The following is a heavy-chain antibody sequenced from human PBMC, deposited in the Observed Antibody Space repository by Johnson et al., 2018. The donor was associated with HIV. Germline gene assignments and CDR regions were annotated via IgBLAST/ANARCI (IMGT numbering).Heavy chain of an antibody. V-gene: IGHV3-30*14. D-gene: IGHD3-10*01. Sequence: QMQLVESGGGLVQPGGSLRLSCAASEFTFSSYWMSWVRRAPGKGLGWVEVISYDGTNKYYADSVKGRFTISRDNSKNTLYLQMNSLRVEDTAVYYCASSYSESDAFDIWGQGTMVTVSS. CDR3: ASSYSESDAFDI. J-gene: IGHJ3*02. CDR2: ISYDGTNK. CDR1: EFTFSSYW.